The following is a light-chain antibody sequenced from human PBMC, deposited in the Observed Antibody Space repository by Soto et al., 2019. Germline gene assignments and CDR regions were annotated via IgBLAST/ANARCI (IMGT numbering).Light chain of an antibody. CDR2: GAS. CDR1: QSVSSSY. J-gene: IGKJ3*01. Sequence: EIVLTQSPGTLSLSPGERATLSCRASQSVSSSYLAWYQQKPGQAPRLLIYGASSRATGIPDRFSGSGSGTDFTLTISRLEPEDRAVYYCQQYGSSLFTFGPGTKVDIK. CDR3: QQYGSSLFT. V-gene: IGKV3-20*01.